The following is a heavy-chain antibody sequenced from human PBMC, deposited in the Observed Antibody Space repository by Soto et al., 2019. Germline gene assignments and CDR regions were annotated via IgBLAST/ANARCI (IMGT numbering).Heavy chain of an antibody. Sequence: QEQLVQSGAEVKKPGSSVKVSCKASGGIFSSYAISWVRQAPGQGLKWMGGIIPIFGTANYAQKFQGRVTITADESKNTDYMDLSSLKSADTAIYYCARGGSGYVWFNEFWGQGTLVTVSS. CDR3: ARGGSGYVWFNEF. J-gene: IGHJ4*02. CDR2: IIPIFGTA. V-gene: IGHV1-69*01. CDR1: GGIFSSYA. D-gene: IGHD3-22*01.